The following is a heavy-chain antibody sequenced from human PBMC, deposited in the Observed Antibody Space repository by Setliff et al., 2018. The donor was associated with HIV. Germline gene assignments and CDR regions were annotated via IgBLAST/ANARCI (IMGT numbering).Heavy chain of an antibody. Sequence: ASVKVSCKASGYTFFEYYRFWLRQAPGQGLEGMGWINPYNGATKSAHKFQGRVTVTRDTSITTTYMELTRLTADDTAIYYCARAPIYCGGDCYLFDYWGQGTLVTVSS. D-gene: IGHD2-21*02. CDR3: ARAPIYCGGDCYLFDY. CDR2: INPYNGAT. CDR1: GYTFFEYY. V-gene: IGHV1-2*02. J-gene: IGHJ4*02.